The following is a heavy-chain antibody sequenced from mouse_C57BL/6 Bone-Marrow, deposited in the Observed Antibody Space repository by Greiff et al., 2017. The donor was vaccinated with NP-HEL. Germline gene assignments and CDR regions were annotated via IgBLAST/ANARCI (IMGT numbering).Heavy chain of an antibody. Sequence: VQLQQSGAELARPGASVKMSCKASGYTFTSYTMHWVNQRPGQGLEWIGYINPSSGYTKYNQKFKDKATLTADKSSSTAYMQLSSLTSEDSAVYYCARNYGSSLAYWGQGTLVTVSA. J-gene: IGHJ3*01. D-gene: IGHD1-1*01. CDR3: ARNYGSSLAY. V-gene: IGHV1-4*01. CDR1: GYTFTSYT. CDR2: INPSSGYT.